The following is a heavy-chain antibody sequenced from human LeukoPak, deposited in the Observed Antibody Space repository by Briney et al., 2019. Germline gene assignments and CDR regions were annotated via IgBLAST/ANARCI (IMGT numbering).Heavy chain of an antibody. J-gene: IGHJ6*02. V-gene: IGHV4-59*01. D-gene: IGHD3-3*01. CDR3: ARGDDFWSGYLVGDLWLRSPSQYGMDV. CDR1: GGSISGYY. CDR2: IYYSGST. Sequence: SETLSLTCTVSGGSISGYYWSWIRQPPGKGLEWIGYIYYSGSTNYNPSLKSRVTISVDTSKNQFSLKLSSVTAADTAVYYCARGDDFWSGYLVGDLWLRSPSQYGMDVWGQGTTVTVSS.